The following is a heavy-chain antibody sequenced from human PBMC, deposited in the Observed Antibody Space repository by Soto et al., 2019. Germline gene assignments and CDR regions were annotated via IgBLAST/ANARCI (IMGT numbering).Heavy chain of an antibody. CDR2: IYYSGST. Sequence: TLSLTCTVSGGSISSGGYYWSWIRQHPGKGLEWIGYIYYSGSTYYNPSLKSRVTISVDTSKNQFSLRLASVTAADTAVYYCARTLPNRQLFDSWSQGTLVTVSS. CDR3: ARTLPNRQLFDS. D-gene: IGHD1-1*01. J-gene: IGHJ4*02. V-gene: IGHV4-31*03. CDR1: GGSISSGGYY.